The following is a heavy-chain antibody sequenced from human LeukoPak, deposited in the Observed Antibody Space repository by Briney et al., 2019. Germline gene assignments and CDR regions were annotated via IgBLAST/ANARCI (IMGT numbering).Heavy chain of an antibody. J-gene: IGHJ3*02. CDR1: GYTFTGYY. Sequence: ASVKVSCKASGYTFTGYYMHWVRQAPGQGLEWMGWINPNSGGTNYAQRFQGWVTMTRDTSISTAYMELSRLRSDDTAVYYCARDRRSHYYGSGTYYPDAFDIWGQGTMVTVSS. V-gene: IGHV1-2*04. CDR2: INPNSGGT. D-gene: IGHD3-10*01. CDR3: ARDRRSHYYGSGTYYPDAFDI.